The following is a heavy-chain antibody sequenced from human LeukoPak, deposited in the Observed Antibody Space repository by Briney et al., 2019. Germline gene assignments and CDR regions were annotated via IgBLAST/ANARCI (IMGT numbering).Heavy chain of an antibody. V-gene: IGHV3-7*01. Sequence: GGSLRLSCAASGFTFSSYWMSWVCQAPGKGLEWVANIKQDGSEKYYVDSVKGRFTISRDNAKNSLYLQMNTLRAEDTAVYYCARRWNGQQLVDWFDPWGQGTLVTVSS. CDR1: GFTFSSYW. CDR3: ARRWNGQQLVDWFDP. CDR2: IKQDGSEK. J-gene: IGHJ5*02. D-gene: IGHD6-13*01.